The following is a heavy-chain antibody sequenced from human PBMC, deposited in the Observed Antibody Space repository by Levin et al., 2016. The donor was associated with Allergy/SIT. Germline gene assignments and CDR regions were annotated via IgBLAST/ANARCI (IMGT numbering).Heavy chain of an antibody. CDR2: IYYSGST. Sequence: WIRQPPGKGLEWIGYIYYSGSTNYNPSLKSRVTISVDTSKNQFSLKLSSVTAADTAVYYCARQPGGDILTGYSYGMDVWGQGTTVTVSS. J-gene: IGHJ6*02. V-gene: IGHV4-59*08. D-gene: IGHD3-9*01. CDR3: ARQPGGDILTGYSYGMDV.